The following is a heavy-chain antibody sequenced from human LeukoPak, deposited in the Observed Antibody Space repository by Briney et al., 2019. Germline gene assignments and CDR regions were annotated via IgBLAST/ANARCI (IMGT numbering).Heavy chain of an antibody. D-gene: IGHD5-12*01. CDR3: ARWSRPATRYSGYDSAYRYYYYGMDV. J-gene: IGHJ6*02. Sequence: SETLSLTCTVSGGSISSSSYYWGWIRQPPGKGLEWIGEINHSGSTNYDPSLKSRVTISVDTSKNQFSLKLSSVTAADTAVYYCARWSRPATRYSGYDSAYRYYYYGMDVWGQGTTVTVSS. CDR1: GGSISSSSYY. V-gene: IGHV4-39*07. CDR2: INHSGST.